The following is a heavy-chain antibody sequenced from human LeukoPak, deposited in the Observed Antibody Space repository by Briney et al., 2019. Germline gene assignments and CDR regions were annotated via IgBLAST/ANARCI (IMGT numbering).Heavy chain of an antibody. CDR3: AREADYYYGMDV. Sequence: PSETLSLTCAVYGGSFSGYYWSWIRQPPGKGLEWIGEINHSGSTNYNPSLKSRVTISVDTSKNQFSLKLSSVAAADTAVYYCAREADYYYGMDVWGQGTTVTVSS. CDR1: GGSFSGYY. J-gene: IGHJ6*02. CDR2: INHSGST. D-gene: IGHD6-25*01. V-gene: IGHV4-34*01.